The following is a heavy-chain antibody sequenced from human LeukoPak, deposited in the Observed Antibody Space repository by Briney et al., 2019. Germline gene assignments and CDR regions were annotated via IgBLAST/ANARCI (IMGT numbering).Heavy chain of an antibody. D-gene: IGHD2-15*01. J-gene: IGHJ4*02. V-gene: IGHV4-34*01. CDR2: INHSGST. CDR3: ASGGVVTATPTIEY. CDR1: GGSFSGYY. Sequence: RASETLSLTCAVYGGSFSGYYWSWIRQPPGKGLEWIGEINHSGSTNYNPSLKSRVTISVDTSKNQFSLKLSSVTAADTAVYYCASGGVVTATPTIEYLGPGTLGTLSP.